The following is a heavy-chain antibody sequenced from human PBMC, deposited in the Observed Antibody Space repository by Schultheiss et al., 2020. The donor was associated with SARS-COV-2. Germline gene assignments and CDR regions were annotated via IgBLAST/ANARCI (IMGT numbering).Heavy chain of an antibody. CDR2: IDHIGGT. CDR3: ATSGYYTAFDI. D-gene: IGHD3-22*01. V-gene: IGHV4-34*01. CDR1: GGSFSGYY. Sequence: SETLSLTCAVYGGSFSGYYWAWIRQLPGKGLEWIGEIDHIGGTNYNPSLKSRVTISLDTSKNQFSLHLISVTAADTAVYYCATSGYYTAFDIWGQGTTVTVSS. J-gene: IGHJ3*02.